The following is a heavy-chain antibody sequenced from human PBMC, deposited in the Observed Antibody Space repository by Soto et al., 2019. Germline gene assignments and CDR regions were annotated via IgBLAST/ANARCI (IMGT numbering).Heavy chain of an antibody. CDR2: INSDGSST. D-gene: IGHD2-2*01. CDR3: ARVGVEYCSSTSCYPYYYYGMDV. V-gene: IGHV3-74*01. CDR1: GFTFSSYW. Sequence: EVQLVESGGGLVQPGGSLRLSCAASGFTFSSYWMHWVRQAPGKGLVWVSRINSDGSSTSYADSVKGRFTISRDNAKNTLYLQMNSLRAEDTAVYYCARVGVEYCSSTSCYPYYYYGMDVWGQGTTVTVSS. J-gene: IGHJ6*02.